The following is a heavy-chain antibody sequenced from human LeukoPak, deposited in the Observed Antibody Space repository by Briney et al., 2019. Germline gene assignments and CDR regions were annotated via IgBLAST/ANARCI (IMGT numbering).Heavy chain of an antibody. CDR3: ARDERSDTSGWHLGY. Sequence: KPSETLSLTCTVSGGSISTYYWSWIRQPPGKGLEWIGFIYHSGITNYNPSLKSRVTISVDTSKNQFSLNLSSVTAPNTAVYYCARDERSDTSGWHLGYWGQGTLVTVSS. V-gene: IGHV4-59*01. D-gene: IGHD6-19*01. CDR2: IYHSGIT. J-gene: IGHJ4*02. CDR1: GGSISTYY.